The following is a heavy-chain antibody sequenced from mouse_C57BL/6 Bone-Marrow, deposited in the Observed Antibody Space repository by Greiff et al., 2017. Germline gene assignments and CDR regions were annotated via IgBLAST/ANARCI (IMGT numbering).Heavy chain of an antibody. Sequence: EVKVEESGGGLVKPGGSLKLSCAASGFTFSSYTMSWVRQTPEKRLEWVATISGGGGNTYYPDSVKGRFNISRDNAKNTLYLQMSSLRSEDTALYYCSIHPNYDYDDYYAMDYWGQGTSVTVSS. V-gene: IGHV5-9*01. CDR1: GFTFSSYT. CDR2: ISGGGGNT. D-gene: IGHD2-4*01. CDR3: SIHPNYDYDDYYAMDY. J-gene: IGHJ4*01.